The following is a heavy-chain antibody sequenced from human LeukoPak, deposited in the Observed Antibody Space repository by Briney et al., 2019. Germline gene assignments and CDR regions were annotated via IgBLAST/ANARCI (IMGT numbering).Heavy chain of an antibody. CDR3: TRDLTISGPIGI. CDR2: IDPNSGGT. Sequence: GASVKVSCKASGYTFTGYAMHWVRQAPGQGLEWVGRIDPNSGGTNYAQDFQGRVTITRDTSINTAYMELSRLRSDDTAKYYCTRDLTISGPIGIRGQRTLVTVSA. J-gene: IGHJ4*02. CDR1: GYTFTGYA. V-gene: IGHV1-2*06. D-gene: IGHD3-9*01.